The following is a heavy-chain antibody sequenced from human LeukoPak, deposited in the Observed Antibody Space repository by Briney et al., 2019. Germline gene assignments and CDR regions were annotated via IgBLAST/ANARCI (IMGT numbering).Heavy chain of an antibody. CDR3: AITAQYCSSTSCSDY. D-gene: IGHD2-2*01. Sequence: SSETLSLTCTVSGDSISSGTYYWGWIRQPPGRGLEWIGSIYYSGSTYYNPSLKSRVTISVDKSKNQFSLKLSSVTAADTAVYYCAITAQYCSSTSCSDYWGQGTLVTVSS. J-gene: IGHJ4*02. CDR2: IYYSGST. CDR1: GDSISSGTYY. V-gene: IGHV4-39*07.